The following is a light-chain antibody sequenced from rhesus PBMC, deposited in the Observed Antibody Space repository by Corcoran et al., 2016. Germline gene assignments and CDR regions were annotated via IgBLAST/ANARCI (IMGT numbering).Light chain of an antibody. CDR1: QSLLHTDGRTY. Sequence: DIVMTQTPPSLPVTPGEPASISCRSSQSLLHTDGRTYLYWYLQKPGKPTLLLIYRVSNRFSGVPDRFSGIGSGTDFKLKISRVKAGDVGVYYCMQALQTPPTFGQGTKVEIK. CDR3: MQALQTPPT. CDR2: RVS. J-gene: IGKJ1*01. V-gene: IGKV2-73*01.